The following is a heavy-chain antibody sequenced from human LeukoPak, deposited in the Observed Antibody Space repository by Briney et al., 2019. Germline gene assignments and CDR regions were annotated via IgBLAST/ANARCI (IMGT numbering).Heavy chain of an antibody. D-gene: IGHD6-13*01. J-gene: IGHJ6*02. CDR3: ARESGGSSWYVVTAEYNGMDV. CDR2: ISSSSSYI. V-gene: IGHV3-21*01. Sequence: PGGSLRLSCAASGFTFSSYSMNWVRQAPGKGLEWVSSISSSSSYIYYADSVKGRFTISRDNAKNSLYLQMNSLRAEDTAVYYCARESGGSSWYVVTAEYNGMDVWGQGTTVTVSS. CDR1: GFTFSSYS.